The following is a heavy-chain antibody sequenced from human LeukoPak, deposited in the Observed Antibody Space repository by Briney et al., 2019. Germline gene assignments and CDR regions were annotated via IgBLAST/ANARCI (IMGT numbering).Heavy chain of an antibody. J-gene: IGHJ4*02. CDR1: GFTFRNYG. CDR3: ARDFGARGWFDY. Sequence: GGSLRLSCAASGFTFRNYGMHWVRRTPGKGLEWVAFIRSDGSDKYYADSVKGRFTISRDNAKNSLYLQMNSLRAEDTAVYYCARDFGARGWFDYWGQGTLVTVSS. CDR2: IRSDGSDK. D-gene: IGHD6-19*01. V-gene: IGHV3-30*02.